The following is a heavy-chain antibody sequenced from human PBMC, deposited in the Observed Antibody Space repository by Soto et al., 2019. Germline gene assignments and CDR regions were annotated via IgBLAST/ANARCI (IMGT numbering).Heavy chain of an antibody. J-gene: IGHJ5*02. CDR1: GVSISSYH. CDR3: AREITENWFDP. Sequence: PSETLSLTCTVSGVSISSYHCSWIRQPPWKGLEWVGYIYYTGSTYYNPSLKSRVSISVDTSKNQFSLKLNSVTAADTAVYYCAREITENWFDPWGQGTLVTVSS. CDR2: IYYTGST. D-gene: IGHD1-20*01. V-gene: IGHV4-59*01.